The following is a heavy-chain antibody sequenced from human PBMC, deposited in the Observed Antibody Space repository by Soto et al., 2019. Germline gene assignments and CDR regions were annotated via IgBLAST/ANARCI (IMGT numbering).Heavy chain of an antibody. CDR3: EKALGELSPESYDY. V-gene: IGHV3-30*18. CDR2: VSYDGSNK. CDR1: GFTFSSYG. Sequence: QVQLVESGGGVVQPGRSLRLSCAASGFTFSSYGMHWVRQAPGKGLEWVAIVSYDGSNKYYADSVKGRFTISRDNSRNTLYLQMNSLRAEDTDVYYCEKALGELSPESYDYWGQGTLVTVSS. J-gene: IGHJ4*02. D-gene: IGHD3-16*02.